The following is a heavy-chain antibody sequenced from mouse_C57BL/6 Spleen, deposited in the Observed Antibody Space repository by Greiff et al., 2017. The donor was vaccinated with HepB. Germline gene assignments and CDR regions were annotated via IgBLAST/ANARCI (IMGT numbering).Heavy chain of an antibody. Sequence: EVMLVESGGGLVKPGGSLKLSCAASGFTFSSYAMSWVRQTPEKRLEWVATISDGGSYTYYPDNVKGRFTISRDNAKNNLYLQMSHLKSEDTAMYYCARDFRLDYYAMDYWGQGTSVTVSS. CDR1: GFTFSSYA. V-gene: IGHV5-4*01. CDR3: ARDFRLDYYAMDY. J-gene: IGHJ4*01. CDR2: ISDGGSYT.